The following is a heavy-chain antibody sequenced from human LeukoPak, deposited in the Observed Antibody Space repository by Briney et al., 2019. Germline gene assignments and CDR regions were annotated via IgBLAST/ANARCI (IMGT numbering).Heavy chain of an antibody. CDR2: IIPIFGTS. CDR3: ATLSPEYGSTFDY. CDR1: GGTLSSYA. V-gene: IGHV1-69*13. Sequence: SVKVSCKASGGTLSSYAITWVRQAPGQGLEWMGGIIPIFGTSNNAQKFQGRVAITADESTSTAFMGLSSLRTEDSAVYYCATLSPEYGSTFDYWGQGTLVTVSS. D-gene: IGHD2-2*01. J-gene: IGHJ4*02.